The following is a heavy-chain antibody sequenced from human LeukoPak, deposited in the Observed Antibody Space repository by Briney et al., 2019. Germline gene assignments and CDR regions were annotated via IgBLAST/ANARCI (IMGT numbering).Heavy chain of an antibody. CDR3: ASFFCTSGLCYYLDY. V-gene: IGHV7-4-1*02. CDR1: GYTFTSNA. J-gene: IGHJ4*02. Sequence: ASVKVSCKASGYTFTSNALGWVRQAPGQGLEWMGWINTNTGNPTYAQGFTGRFVFSLDTSDNTAYLQISSLQAEDTAVYYCASFFCTSGLCYYLDYWGQGALVTVSS. CDR2: INTNTGNP. D-gene: IGHD2-8*01.